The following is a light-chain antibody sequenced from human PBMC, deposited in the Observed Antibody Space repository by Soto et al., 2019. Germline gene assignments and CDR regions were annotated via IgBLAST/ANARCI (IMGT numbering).Light chain of an antibody. J-gene: IGLJ2*01. CDR1: SGHSNYA. CDR3: QTWGSGIVV. Sequence: QSVLTQSPSASASLGASVKLTCTLSSGHSNYAISWHQQQSEKGPRYLMKLNRDGSHSKGDGIPDRFSGSSYVGERYIPISSLQYEEEADYYCQTWGSGIVVFGGGTKLTVL. CDR2: LNRDGSH. V-gene: IGLV4-69*01.